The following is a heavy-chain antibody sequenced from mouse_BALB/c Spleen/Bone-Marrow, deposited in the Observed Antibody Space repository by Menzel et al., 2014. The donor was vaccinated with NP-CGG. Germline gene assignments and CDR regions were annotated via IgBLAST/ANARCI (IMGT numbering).Heavy chain of an antibody. CDR2: ISTYSGNT. V-gene: IGHV1-67*01. Sequence: QVQLQQPGPELMRPGVSVKISCKGSGYTFTDYAMHWVKQSHAKSLEWIGVISTYSGNTNYNQKFKGKATMTVDKSSSTAYMELARLTSEDSAIYYCARSGYGYDWFAYWGQGTLVTVSA. CDR3: ARSGYGYDWFAY. J-gene: IGHJ3*01. CDR1: GYTFTDYA. D-gene: IGHD2-2*01.